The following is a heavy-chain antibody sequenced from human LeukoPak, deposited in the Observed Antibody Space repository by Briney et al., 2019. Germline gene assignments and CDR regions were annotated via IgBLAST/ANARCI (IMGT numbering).Heavy chain of an antibody. CDR3: ASDIVATSGDF. CDR2: ITSGGRAI. CDR1: GFTFSDFY. D-gene: IGHD5-12*01. V-gene: IGHV3-11*01. Sequence: GGSLSLSCAASGFTFSDFYMSWIRQAPGKGLEWVSYITSGGRAIYYADSVQGRFTISRDNARNSLYLQMNGLRAEDTAVYYCASDIVATSGDFWGQGTLVTVSS. J-gene: IGHJ4*02.